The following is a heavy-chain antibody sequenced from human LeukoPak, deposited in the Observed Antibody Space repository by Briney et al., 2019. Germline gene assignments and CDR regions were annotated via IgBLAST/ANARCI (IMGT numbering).Heavy chain of an antibody. CDR3: ARVCLRSCIVATIRGSRNWFDP. J-gene: IGHJ5*02. V-gene: IGHV1-18*01. Sequence: GASVKVSCKASGGTFSSYAISWVRQAPGQGLEWMGWISAYNGNTNYAQKLQGRVTMTTDTSTSTAYMELRSLRSDDTAVYYCARVCLRSCIVATIRGSRNWFDPWGQGTLVTVSS. CDR1: GGTFSSYA. D-gene: IGHD5-12*01. CDR2: ISAYNGNT.